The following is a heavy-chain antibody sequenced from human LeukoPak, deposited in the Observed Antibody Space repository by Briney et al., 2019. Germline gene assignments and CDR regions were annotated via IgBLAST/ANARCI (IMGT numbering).Heavy chain of an antibody. CDR1: GFTFSTYA. Sequence: GGSLRLSCAASGFTFSTYAMTWVRQAPGKGLEWVSVISGSGGSIYYADFVKGRFTISRDNSKNTLYLQVNSLRVEDTAVYYCAKSMTPVTTHFDCWGQGTLVTVSS. CDR3: AKSMTPVTTHFDC. J-gene: IGHJ4*02. V-gene: IGHV3-23*01. CDR2: ISGSGGSI. D-gene: IGHD4-17*01.